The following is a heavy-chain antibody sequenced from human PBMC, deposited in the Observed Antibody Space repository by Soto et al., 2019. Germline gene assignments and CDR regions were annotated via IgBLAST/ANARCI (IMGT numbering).Heavy chain of an antibody. CDR3: ARDRSPYHDYSNQLPNNWFDP. D-gene: IGHD4-4*01. J-gene: IGHJ5*02. CDR1: GGTFSSYA. CDR2: IIPIFGTA. V-gene: IGHV1-69*13. Sequence: GASVKVSCKASGGTFSSYAISWVRQAPGQGLEWMGGIIPIFGTANYAQKFQGRVTITADESTSTAYMELSSLRSEDTAVYYCARDRSPYHDYSNQLPNNWFDPWGQGTLVTVSS.